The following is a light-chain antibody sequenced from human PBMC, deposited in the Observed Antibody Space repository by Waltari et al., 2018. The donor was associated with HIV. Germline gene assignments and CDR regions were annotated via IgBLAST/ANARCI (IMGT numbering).Light chain of an antibody. CDR3: CSYAGSSTLV. V-gene: IGLV2-23*02. CDR2: DVS. Sequence: QSALTQPASVSGSPGQSITISCTGTSSDVGGYNYVSWYQQHPGKAPTLIIYDVSKRPSGFSNRFSGSKSGNTASLTISGLQAEDEADYYCCSYAGSSTLVFGGGTKLTVL. CDR1: SSDVGGYNY. J-gene: IGLJ2*01.